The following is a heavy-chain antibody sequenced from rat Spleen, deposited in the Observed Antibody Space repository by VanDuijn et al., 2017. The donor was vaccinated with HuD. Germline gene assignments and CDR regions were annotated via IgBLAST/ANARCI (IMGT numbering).Heavy chain of an antibody. J-gene: IGHJ2*01. V-gene: IGHV2S61*01. CDR3: ARSDTLAATGHY. CDR1: GFSLNNYG. CDR2: IWGNGNP. Sequence: QVQLKESGPGLVQPSQTLSLTCTVSGFSLNNYGVIWVRQPPGKGLEWMGVIWGNGNPNYNSGFKSRLSISRDTSKSQVFLKSDNLQTEDTAMYFCARSDTLAATGHYWGQGVMVTVSS. D-gene: IGHD1-2*01.